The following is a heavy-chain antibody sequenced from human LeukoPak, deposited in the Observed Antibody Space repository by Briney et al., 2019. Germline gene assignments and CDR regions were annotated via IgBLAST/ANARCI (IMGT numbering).Heavy chain of an antibody. Sequence: ASVKVSCKASGYTFTGYYMHWVRQAPGQGLEWMGWINPNSGGTNYAQKFQGRVTMTTDTSTSTAYMELRSLRSDDTAVYYCARGGEQQLVFDYWGQGTLVTVSS. CDR2: INPNSGGT. V-gene: IGHV1-2*02. J-gene: IGHJ4*02. D-gene: IGHD6-13*01. CDR1: GYTFTGYY. CDR3: ARGGEQQLVFDY.